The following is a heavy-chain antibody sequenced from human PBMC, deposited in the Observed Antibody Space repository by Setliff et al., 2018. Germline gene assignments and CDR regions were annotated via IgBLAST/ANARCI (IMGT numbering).Heavy chain of an antibody. Sequence: GESLKISCVVSGFDYAMSWVRQAPGKRLEWVSSISGGADKTYYADSVRGRFTISRDSSKNILYLQMNSLRPENTAVYYCARFAKCGGHCWNDYWGQGTRVTVSS. CDR2: ISGGADKT. CDR3: ARFAKCGGHCWNDY. D-gene: IGHD2-21*02. CDR1: GFDYA. J-gene: IGHJ4*02. V-gene: IGHV3-23*01.